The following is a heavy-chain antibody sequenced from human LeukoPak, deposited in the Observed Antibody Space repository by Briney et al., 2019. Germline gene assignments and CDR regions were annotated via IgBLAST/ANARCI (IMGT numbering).Heavy chain of an antibody. CDR3: ARGIAVAGTSAFDI. V-gene: IGHV4-34*01. CDR2: INHSGST. D-gene: IGHD6-19*01. Sequence: PSETLSLTCAVYGGSFSGYYWSWIRQPPGKGLEWIGEINHSGSTNYNPSLKSRVTISVDTSKNQFSLKLSSVTAADTAVYYCARGIAVAGTSAFDIWGQGTMVTVSS. CDR1: GGSFSGYY. J-gene: IGHJ3*02.